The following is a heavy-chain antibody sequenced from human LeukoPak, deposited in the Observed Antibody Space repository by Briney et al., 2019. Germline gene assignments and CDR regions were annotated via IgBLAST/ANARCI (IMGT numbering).Heavy chain of an antibody. D-gene: IGHD3-10*01. CDR2: IRYDGSNK. J-gene: IGHJ4*02. CDR1: GFTFSSYG. Sequence: GGSLRLSGAASGFTFSSYGMHWVRQAPGKGLEWVAFIRYDGSNKYYADSVKGRFTISRDNSKNTLYLQMNSLRADDTAVYYCAKDRSKGYGSGSSYIRAQKYYFDYWGQGTLVTVSS. V-gene: IGHV3-30*02. CDR3: AKDRSKGYGSGSSYIRAQKYYFDY.